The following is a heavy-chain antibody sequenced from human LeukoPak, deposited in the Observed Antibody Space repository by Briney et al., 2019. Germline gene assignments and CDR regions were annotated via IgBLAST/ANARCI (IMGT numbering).Heavy chain of an antibody. CDR2: LSNSSSYI. Sequence: GGSLRLSCAASGFMFSSYSMNWVRQAPGKGLEWVSSLSNSSSYIYYADSVKGRFTISRDNAKNSLYLQMNSLRAEDMAVYHCARTEVIPAAIGENYYYGMDVWGKGTTVTVSS. V-gene: IGHV3-21*01. CDR3: ARTEVIPAAIGENYYYGMDV. CDR1: GFMFSSYS. J-gene: IGHJ6*04. D-gene: IGHD2-2*01.